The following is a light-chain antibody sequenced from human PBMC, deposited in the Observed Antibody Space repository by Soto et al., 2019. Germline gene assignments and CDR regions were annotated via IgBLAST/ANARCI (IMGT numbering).Light chain of an antibody. V-gene: IGKV3-15*01. CDR3: QQYNSWPPDPT. CDR2: GAS. Sequence: EIVMTQSPATLSVSPGERATLSCRASQRVSSNLAWYQQKPGQAPRLLIYGASTRATGLPARFSGSGYGTEFTLTISSLQSEDFAVYYCQQYNSWPPDPTFGGGTKVEIK. J-gene: IGKJ4*01. CDR1: QRVSSN.